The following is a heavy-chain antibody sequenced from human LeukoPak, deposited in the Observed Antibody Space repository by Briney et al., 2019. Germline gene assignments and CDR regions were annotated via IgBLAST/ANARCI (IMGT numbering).Heavy chain of an antibody. V-gene: IGHV4-38-2*02. J-gene: IGHJ4*02. CDR2: IYHSGST. D-gene: IGHD3-10*01. CDR3: ARGRVRGVIGGYFDY. CDR1: GYSISSGYY. Sequence: SETLSLTCTVSGYSISSGYYWGWIRQPPGKGLEWIASIYHSGSTYYKPSLKSRVTISVDTSKNQFSLKLSPVTAADTAVYYCARGRVRGVIGGYFDYWGQGTLVTVSS.